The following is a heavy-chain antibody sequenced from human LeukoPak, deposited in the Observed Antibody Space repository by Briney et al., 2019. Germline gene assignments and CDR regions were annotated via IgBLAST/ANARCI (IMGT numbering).Heavy chain of an antibody. J-gene: IGHJ4*02. Sequence: ASVKVSCKASGYTFTSYGISWVRQAPGQGLEWMGWISAYNGNTNYAQKLQGRVTMTTDTSTSTAYMELRSLRSDDTAVYYCARRSRGYYGSGSYYSDYWGQGTLVTVSS. D-gene: IGHD3-10*01. CDR1: GYTFTSYG. CDR2: ISAYNGNT. CDR3: ARRSRGYYGSGSYYSDY. V-gene: IGHV1-18*01.